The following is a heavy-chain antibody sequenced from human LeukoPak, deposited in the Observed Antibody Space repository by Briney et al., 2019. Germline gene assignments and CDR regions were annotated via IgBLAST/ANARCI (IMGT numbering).Heavy chain of an antibody. CDR1: GGSFSGYY. V-gene: IGHV4-34*01. CDR2: IDHSGST. Sequence: PSETLSLTCAVYGGSFSGYYWSWIRQPPGKGLEWIGEIDHSGSTNYNPSLQSRVTTSVDTSKNQFSLKLNSVTAADTAVYYCARTNTVFYYFDYWGQGTLITVSS. D-gene: IGHD1/OR15-1a*01. J-gene: IGHJ4*02. CDR3: ARTNTVFYYFDY.